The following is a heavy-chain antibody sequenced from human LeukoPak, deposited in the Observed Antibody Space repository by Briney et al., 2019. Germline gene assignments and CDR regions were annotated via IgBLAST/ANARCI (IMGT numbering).Heavy chain of an antibody. J-gene: IGHJ3*02. CDR3: ARTKYGGNSLDAFDI. CDR1: GGSISSYY. Sequence: PSETLSLTCTVSGGSISSYYWSWLRQPPGKGLEWIGYIYYSGGTNYNPSLKSRVTISVDTSKNQFSLKLSSVTAADTAVYYCARTKYGGNSLDAFDIWGQGTMVTVSS. CDR2: IYYSGGT. V-gene: IGHV4-59*01. D-gene: IGHD4-23*01.